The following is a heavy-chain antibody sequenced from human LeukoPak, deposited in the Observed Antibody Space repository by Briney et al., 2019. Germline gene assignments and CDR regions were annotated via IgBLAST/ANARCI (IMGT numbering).Heavy chain of an antibody. J-gene: IGHJ4*02. V-gene: IGHV1-2*02. CDR2: INPNSGGT. CDR1: GYTFTGYY. CDR3: ARVGLTTVTTSGNY. D-gene: IGHD4-17*01. Sequence: ASVKVSCKASGYTFTGYYMHWVRQAPGQGLEWMGWINPNSGGTNYAQKFQGRVTMTRDTSISTAYMELSRLRSDDTAVYYCARVGLTTVTTSGNYWSQGTLVTVSS.